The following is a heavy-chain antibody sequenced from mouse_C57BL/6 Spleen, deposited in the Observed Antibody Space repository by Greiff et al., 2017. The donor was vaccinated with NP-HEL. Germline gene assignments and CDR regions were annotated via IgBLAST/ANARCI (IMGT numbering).Heavy chain of an antibody. CDR1: GFSLSTFGMG. D-gene: IGHD1-1*01. CDR3: ARIAKGYGREVYAMDY. J-gene: IGHJ4*01. Sequence: QVTLKVSGPGILQPSQTLSLTCSFSGFSLSTFGMGVGWIRQPSGKGLEWLAHIWWDDDKYYNPALKSRLTISKDTSKNQVFLKIANVDTADTATYYCARIAKGYGREVYAMDYWGQGTSVTVSS. CDR2: IWWDDDK. V-gene: IGHV8-8*01.